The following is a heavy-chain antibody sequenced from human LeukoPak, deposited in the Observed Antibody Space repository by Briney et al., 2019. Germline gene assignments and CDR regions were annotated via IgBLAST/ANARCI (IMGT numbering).Heavy chain of an antibody. CDR2: IIPILGIA. Sequence: ASAKVSCKASGGTFSSYAISWVRQAPGQGLEWMGRIIPILGIANHAQKFQGRVTITADKSTSTAYMELSSLRSEDTAVYYCARDSGSGLDYWGQGTLVTVSS. D-gene: IGHD6-19*01. CDR1: GGTFSSYA. J-gene: IGHJ4*02. CDR3: ARDSGSGLDY. V-gene: IGHV1-69*04.